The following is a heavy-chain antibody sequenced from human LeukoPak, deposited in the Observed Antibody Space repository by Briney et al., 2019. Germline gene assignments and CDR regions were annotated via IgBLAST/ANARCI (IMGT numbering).Heavy chain of an antibody. CDR1: GFIFDNFA. D-gene: IGHD2-8*02. Sequence: GGSLRLSCAASGFIFDNFAMNWVRHTRGRGLEWDTFIVASGVGAYSTYYPNTVKGRFTISRDNSTNTMSLPMYSLRVDDTALYYCAKVTAASCTGSSCYPLDFSGQGTLVTVSS. J-gene: IGHJ4*02. CDR3: AKVTAASCTGSSCYPLDF. CDR2: IVASGVGAYST. V-gene: IGHV3-23*01.